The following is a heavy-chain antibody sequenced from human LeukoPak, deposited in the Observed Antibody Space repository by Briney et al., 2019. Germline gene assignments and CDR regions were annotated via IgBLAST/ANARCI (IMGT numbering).Heavy chain of an antibody. J-gene: IGHJ4*02. CDR3: AINYYDSSAYALHY. CDR2: IWHDGTKR. CDR1: RFTFSDFG. V-gene: IGHV3-33*01. Sequence: GGSLRLSCAGSRFTFSDFGMHWVRQAPGKGLEWVAVIWHDGTKRHYAESVKGRFAISRDDSRNTLYLQMNSLRADDTAVYYCAINYYDSSAYALHYWGQGTLVTVSS. D-gene: IGHD3-22*01.